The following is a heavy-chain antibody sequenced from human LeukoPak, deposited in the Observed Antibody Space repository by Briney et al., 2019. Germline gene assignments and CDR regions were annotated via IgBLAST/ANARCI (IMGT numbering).Heavy chain of an antibody. CDR2: IYHSGRT. J-gene: IGHJ5*02. D-gene: IGHD3-10*01. CDR3: ARNRYYYGSGSYGVPNWFDP. CDR1: GYSISSGYY. V-gene: IGHV4-38-2*02. Sequence: SETLSLTCTVSGYSISSGYYWGWIRQPPGKGLEWIGSIYHSGRTFYNPSLKSRVTISVDTSKNQFSLKLSSVTAADTAVYYCARNRYYYGSGSYGVPNWFDPWGQGTLVTVSS.